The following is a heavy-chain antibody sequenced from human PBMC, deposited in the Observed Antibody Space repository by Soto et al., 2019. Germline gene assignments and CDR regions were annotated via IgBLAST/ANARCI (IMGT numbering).Heavy chain of an antibody. D-gene: IGHD5-18*01. CDR1: GGSFTYT. Sequence: QMHLVQSGAEVKKPGSSVKVSCKASGGSFTYTLSWVRQAPGQGLEWMGGIIPIFGTTNYAQKFQGRVTITADESTKTAYMELSNLRSEYTAVYYCARLHSHGTYGMDVWCQGTTVTVSS. J-gene: IGHJ6*02. V-gene: IGHV1-69*01. CDR2: IIPIFGTT. CDR3: ARLHSHGTYGMDV.